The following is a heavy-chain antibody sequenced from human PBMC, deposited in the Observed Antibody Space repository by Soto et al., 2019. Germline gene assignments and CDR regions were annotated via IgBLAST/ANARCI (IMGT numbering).Heavy chain of an antibody. V-gene: IGHV3-11*01. CDR2: ISSSGSTI. Sequence: VGSLRLSCAASGFTFSDYYMSWIRQAPGKGLEWVSSISSSGSTIYYADSVKGRFTISRDNAKNSLYLQMNSLRAEDTAVYYCAREEEYYYDSSGPPEFDYWGQGTLVTVSS. D-gene: IGHD3-22*01. CDR1: GFTFSDYY. CDR3: AREEEYYYDSSGPPEFDY. J-gene: IGHJ4*02.